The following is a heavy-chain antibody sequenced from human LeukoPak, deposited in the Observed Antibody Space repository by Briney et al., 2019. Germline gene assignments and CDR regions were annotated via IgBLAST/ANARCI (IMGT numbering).Heavy chain of an antibody. D-gene: IGHD3-10*01. Sequence: GASVKVSCKTSGYTFTDYYIHWARQAPGQGLEWMGWINPESGGTSYAQHFQGRVTMTRDTSISTAYMELSRLRSDDTAVYYCAGDLLSLGFDWGQGTLVTVSS. CDR1: GYTFTDYY. CDR2: INPESGGT. J-gene: IGHJ4*02. V-gene: IGHV1-2*02. CDR3: AGDLLSLGFD.